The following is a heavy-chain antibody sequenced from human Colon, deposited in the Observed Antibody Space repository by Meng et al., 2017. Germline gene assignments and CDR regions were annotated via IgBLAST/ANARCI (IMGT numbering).Heavy chain of an antibody. V-gene: IGHV6-1*01. CDR2: TYYRSEWQN. CDR1: GDSVSSNRAL. Sequence: QVQWQQSGPGLVKPSQPLSLTCAISGDSVSSNRALWHWVRQSPSRGLEWLGQTYYRSEWQNHYGVSVKSRITINADTSRNHFSLHLNSVTPEDTAVYYCTTWYGEYWGQGTLVTVSS. J-gene: IGHJ4*02. CDR3: TTWYGEY. D-gene: IGHD3-10*01.